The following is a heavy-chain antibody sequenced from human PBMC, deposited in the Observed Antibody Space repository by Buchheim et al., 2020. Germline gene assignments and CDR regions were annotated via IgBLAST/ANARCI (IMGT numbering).Heavy chain of an antibody. Sequence: EEKLVESGGGLVQPGGSLRLSCAASGFSVSSNYMNWVRQPPGKGLEWVSLIYGNDDPKYTDSAKGRFTISRDDPQNIVFLHMNRLRVEDTAVYYCARDTSSPARADWWGRGTL. CDR3: ARDTSSPARADW. J-gene: IGHJ4*02. D-gene: IGHD3/OR15-3a*01. CDR1: GFSVSSNY. V-gene: IGHV3-66*01. CDR2: IYGNDDP.